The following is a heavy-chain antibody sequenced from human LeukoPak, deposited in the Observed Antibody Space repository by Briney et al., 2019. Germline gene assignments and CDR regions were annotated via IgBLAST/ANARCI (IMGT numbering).Heavy chain of an antibody. J-gene: IGHJ3*02. Sequence: SVKVSCKISGFTFSSSTVQWVRQARGQGLEWIGWIVVGSGDTNYAQKFQKRVTITRDMSTSTAYMDLSSLGSEDTAVYYCAARPRDYVTFDIWGQGTMVTVSS. V-gene: IGHV1-58*01. D-gene: IGHD3-16*01. CDR3: AARPRDYVTFDI. CDR2: IVVGSGDT. CDR1: GFTFSSST.